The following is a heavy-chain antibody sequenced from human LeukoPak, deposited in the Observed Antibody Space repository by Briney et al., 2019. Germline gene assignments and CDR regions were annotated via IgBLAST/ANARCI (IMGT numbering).Heavy chain of an antibody. D-gene: IGHD2-2*01. CDR3: ARRTDCSSTSCYRTSYYGMDV. CDR1: GGSFSGYY. CDR2: INYSGST. V-gene: IGHV4-34*01. Sequence: SETLSLTCAVYGGSFSGYYWSWIRQPPGKGLEWIGEINYSGSTNYNPSLKSRVTISVDTSKNQFSLKLSSVTAADTAVYYCARRTDCSSTSCYRTSYYGMDVWGQGTTVTVSS. J-gene: IGHJ6*02.